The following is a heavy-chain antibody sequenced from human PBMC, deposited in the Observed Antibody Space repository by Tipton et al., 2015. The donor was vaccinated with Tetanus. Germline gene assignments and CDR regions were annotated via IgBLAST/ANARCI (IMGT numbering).Heavy chain of an antibody. CDR3: ARQNARDVWQQRQWVNYFYGLDV. J-gene: IGHJ6*02. V-gene: IGHV4-39*01. CDR2: VYTSGRP. D-gene: IGHD1-26*01. CDR1: GGAISDNYYF. Sequence: LRLSCSVSGGAISDNYYFWVWLRQPPGKGLEWIGSVYTSGRPTFNPSLKSRVKVTVDTSKNQFSLRLDSVTVADTAVYYCARQNARDVWQQRQWVNYFYGLDVWGQGTTVCVSS.